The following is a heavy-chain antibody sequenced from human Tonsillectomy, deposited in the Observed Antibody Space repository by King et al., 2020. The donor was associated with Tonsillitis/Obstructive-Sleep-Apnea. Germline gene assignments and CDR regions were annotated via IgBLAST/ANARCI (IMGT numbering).Heavy chain of an antibody. CDR3: ARGIRGDNDAFDI. Sequence: VQLQESGPGLVKPSETLSLTCTVSGGSISSYYWSWIRQPPGKGLEWIGYIYYSGSTNYNPSLKSRVTISVDTSKNQFSLKLSSLTAADTAVYYCARGIRGDNDAFDIWGQGTMVTVSS. CDR2: IYYSGST. CDR1: GGSISSYY. J-gene: IGHJ3*02. V-gene: IGHV4-59*01. D-gene: IGHD3-10*01.